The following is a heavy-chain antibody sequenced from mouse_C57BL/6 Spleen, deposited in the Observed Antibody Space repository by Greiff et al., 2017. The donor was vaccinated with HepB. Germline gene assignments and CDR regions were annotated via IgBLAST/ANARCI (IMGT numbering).Heavy chain of an antibody. CDR3: ARRELHYAMDY. CDR1: GYTFTSYW. J-gene: IGHJ4*01. CDR2: IDPSDSYT. V-gene: IGHV1-69*01. Sequence: QVQLQQPGAELVMPGASVKLSCKASGYTFTSYWMHWVKQRPGQGLEWIGEIDPSDSYTNYNQKFKGKSTLTVDKASSPAYMQLSSLTSEDSAVYYCARRELHYAMDYWGQGTSVTVSS. D-gene: IGHD1-3*01.